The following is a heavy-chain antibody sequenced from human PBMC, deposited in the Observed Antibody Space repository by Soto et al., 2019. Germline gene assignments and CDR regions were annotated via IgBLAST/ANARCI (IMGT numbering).Heavy chain of an antibody. D-gene: IGHD2-2*01. CDR3: AKDATVVPAANFGNDAFDI. Sequence: GGSLRLSCAASGFTFDDYAMHWVRQAPGKGLEWVSGISWNSGSIGYADSVKGRFTISRDNAKNSLYLQMNSLRAEDTALYYCAKDATVVPAANFGNDAFDIWGQGTMVTVSS. J-gene: IGHJ3*02. CDR2: ISWNSGSI. V-gene: IGHV3-9*01. CDR1: GFTFDDYA.